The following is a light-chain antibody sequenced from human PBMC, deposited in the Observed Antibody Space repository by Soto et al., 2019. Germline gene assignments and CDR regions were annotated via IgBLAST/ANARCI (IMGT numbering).Light chain of an antibody. J-gene: IGKJ1*01. V-gene: IGKV3-15*01. CDR2: GAS. CDR1: QSVSSN. CDR3: QHYNSYSEA. Sequence: EIVMTHSPATLSVSPGARATLSCRASQSVSSNLAWYQHKPGQAPKLLIYGASTRATGIPARFSGSGSGTEFTLTISSLQSEDFATYYCQHYNSYSEAFGQGTKVDI.